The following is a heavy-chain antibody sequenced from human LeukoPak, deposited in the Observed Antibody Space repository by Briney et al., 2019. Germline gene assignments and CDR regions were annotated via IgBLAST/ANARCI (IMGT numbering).Heavy chain of an antibody. CDR1: GGSISSGGYY. J-gene: IGHJ6*02. V-gene: IGHV4-61*08. CDR3: ARVMVYAPYYYYGMDV. D-gene: IGHD2-8*01. CDR2: IYYSGST. Sequence: SETLSLTCTVPGGSISSGGYYWSWIRQHPGKGLEWIGYIYYSGSTNYNPSLKSRVTISVDTSKNQFSLKLSSVTAADTAVYYCARVMVYAPYYYYGMDVWGQGTTVTVSS.